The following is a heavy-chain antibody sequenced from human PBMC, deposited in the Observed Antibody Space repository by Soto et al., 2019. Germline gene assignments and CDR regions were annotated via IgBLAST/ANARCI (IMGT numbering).Heavy chain of an antibody. CDR1: GASISGFY. Sequence: SETLSLTCTVSGASISGFYWSWIRKSAGKGLEWIGRIYATGTTHYNPSLKSRVMMSVDTSKKQFSLKLRSVTAADTAVYYCVRDGTKTLRDWFDPWGQGISVTVSS. CDR2: IYATGTT. CDR3: VRDGTKTLRDWFDP. V-gene: IGHV4-4*07. D-gene: IGHD1-1*01. J-gene: IGHJ5*02.